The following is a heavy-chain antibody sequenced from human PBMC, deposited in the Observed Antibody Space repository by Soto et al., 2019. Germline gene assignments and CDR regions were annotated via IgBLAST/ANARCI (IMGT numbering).Heavy chain of an antibody. D-gene: IGHD4-17*01. CDR1: GYSISSGYY. V-gene: IGHV4-38-2*01. Sequence: SETLSLTCAVSGYSISSGYYWGWIRQPPGKGLEWIGSIYHSGSTHYNPSLKSRVTISVDTSKNQFSLKLSSVTAADTAVYYCARVEMTTVTTIFDYWRQGTLVTVSS. J-gene: IGHJ4*02. CDR2: IYHSGST. CDR3: ARVEMTTVTTIFDY.